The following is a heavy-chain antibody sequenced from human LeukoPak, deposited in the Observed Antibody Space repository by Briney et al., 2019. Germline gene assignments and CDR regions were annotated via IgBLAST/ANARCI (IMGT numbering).Heavy chain of an antibody. J-gene: IGHJ5*02. CDR3: ASQSYARFDP. CDR1: GFTFSSNW. D-gene: IGHD3-16*01. CDR2: IQPDGSEQ. V-gene: IGHV3-7*01. Sequence: PGGSLRLSCAASGFTFSSNWMSWVRQAPGKGLEWVGNIQPDGSEQYPVGSVKGRFTISRDNARNSLFLQMNSLRVEDTAVYYCASQSYARFDPWGQGTLVTVSS.